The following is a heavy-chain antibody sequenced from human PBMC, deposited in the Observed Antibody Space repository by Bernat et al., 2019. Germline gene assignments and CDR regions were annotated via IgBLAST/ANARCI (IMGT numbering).Heavy chain of an antibody. J-gene: IGHJ3*02. CDR2: IWYDGSNK. CDR3: ARGRPKYAFDI. V-gene: IGHV3-33*01. CDR1: GFTFSSYG. Sequence: QVQLVESGGGVVQPGRSLRLSCVASGFTFSSYGMHWVRQAPGKGLEWVAVIWYDGSNKYYADSVKGRFTISRDNSKNTLYLQMNSLRAEDTAVYYCARGRPKYAFDIWGQGTMVTVSS.